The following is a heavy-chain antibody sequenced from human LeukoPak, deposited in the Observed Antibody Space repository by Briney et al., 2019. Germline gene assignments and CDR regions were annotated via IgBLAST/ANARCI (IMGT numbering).Heavy chain of an antibody. V-gene: IGHV1-2*02. J-gene: IGHJ4*02. Sequence: ASVKVSCKASGYTFTGYYMHWVRQAPGQGLEWMGWINPNSGGTNYAQKFQGRVTMTRDTSISTAYMELSRLRSDDTAVYYCARSYSSSWHVYFDYWGQGTLVTVSS. CDR1: GYTFTGYY. CDR2: INPNSGGT. D-gene: IGHD6-13*01. CDR3: ARSYSSSWHVYFDY.